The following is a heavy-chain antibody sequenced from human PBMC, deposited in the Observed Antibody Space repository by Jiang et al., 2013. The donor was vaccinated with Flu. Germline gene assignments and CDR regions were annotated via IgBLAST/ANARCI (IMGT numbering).Heavy chain of an antibody. Sequence: LLKPSETLSLTCTVSGYSISSGYYWTWIRQAPGKGLEWIGTGYHNGNTFYHPSLKSRVAISVDTSKNQFSLNLKSVTAADTAMYYCATIFGASFDYWGRGKMVSVSS. J-gene: IGHJ4*02. V-gene: IGHV4-38-2*02. D-gene: IGHD3-10*01. CDR1: GYSISSGYY. CDR3: ATIFGASFDY. CDR2: GYHNGNT.